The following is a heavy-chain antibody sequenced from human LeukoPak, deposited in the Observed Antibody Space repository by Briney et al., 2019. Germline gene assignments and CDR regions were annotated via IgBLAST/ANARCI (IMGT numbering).Heavy chain of an antibody. Sequence: ASVKVSCKVSGYTLTELSMHWVRQAPGEGLEWMGGFDPEDGETIYAQRFQGRVTMTEDTSTDTAYMELSSLRSEDTAVYYCATDDSPGGYLDYYYYGMDVWGQGTTVTVSS. V-gene: IGHV1-24*01. CDR2: FDPEDGET. CDR1: GYTLTELS. D-gene: IGHD6-13*01. CDR3: ATDDSPGGYLDYYYYGMDV. J-gene: IGHJ6*02.